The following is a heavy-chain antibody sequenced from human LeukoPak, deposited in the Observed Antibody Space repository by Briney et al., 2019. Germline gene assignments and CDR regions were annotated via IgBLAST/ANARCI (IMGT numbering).Heavy chain of an antibody. CDR2: IFYLGNT. CDR1: GGSISSGNYY. CDR3: ARKYPDHWFDP. D-gene: IGHD6-6*01. Sequence: SQTLSLTCTVSGGSISSGNYYWSWIRQPPGKGLEWIGYIFYLGNTYYTPSLKSRVTISVDTSKNQFSLKLSSVTAADTAVYYCARKYPDHWFDPWGQGTLVPSPQ. V-gene: IGHV4-30-4*01. J-gene: IGHJ5*02.